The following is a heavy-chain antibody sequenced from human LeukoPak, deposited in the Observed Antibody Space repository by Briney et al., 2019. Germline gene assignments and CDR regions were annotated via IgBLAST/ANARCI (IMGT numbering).Heavy chain of an antibody. J-gene: IGHJ4*02. CDR3: AREHNWNNTLDY. Sequence: ASVKVSCKASGGTFSSYAISWVRQAPGQGLEWMGGIIPIFGTANYAQKFQGRVTITADESTSTAYMGLSSLRSEDTAVYYCAREHNWNNTLDYWGQGTLVTVSS. CDR1: GGTFSSYA. CDR2: IIPIFGTA. D-gene: IGHD1/OR15-1a*01. V-gene: IGHV1-69*13.